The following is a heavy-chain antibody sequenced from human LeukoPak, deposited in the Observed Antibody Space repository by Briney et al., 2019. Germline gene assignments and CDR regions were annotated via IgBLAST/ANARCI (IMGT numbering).Heavy chain of an antibody. CDR2: IYTSGST. V-gene: IGHV4-61*02. CDR1: GGSISSGSYY. D-gene: IGHD2-2*02. J-gene: IGHJ4*02. CDR3: ARGIPFDY. Sequence: PSETLSLTCTVSGGSISSGSYYWSWIRQPAGKGLEWIGRIYTSGSTNYNPSLKSRVTISVDTSKNQFSLKLSSVTAADTAVYYCARGIPFDYWGQGTLVTVSS.